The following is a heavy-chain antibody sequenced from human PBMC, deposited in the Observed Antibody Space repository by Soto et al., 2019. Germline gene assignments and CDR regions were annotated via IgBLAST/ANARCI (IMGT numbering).Heavy chain of an antibody. CDR3: ARGYCTATICDPWFDP. CDR2: IRSSANSFAT. D-gene: IGHD2-8*02. J-gene: IGHJ5*02. Sequence: VGSLRLSGATSGFTFRGSAIHWVRLASGKGLEWVVRIRSSANSFATAYGASVEGRFTISRDDSKNTAYLQMNSLKTEDTAMYYCARGYCTATICDPWFDPWGQGTLVTVSS. V-gene: IGHV3-73*01. CDR1: GFTFRGSA.